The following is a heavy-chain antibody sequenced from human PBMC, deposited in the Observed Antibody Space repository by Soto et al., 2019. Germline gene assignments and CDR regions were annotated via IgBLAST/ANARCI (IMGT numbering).Heavy chain of an antibody. CDR3: AKDYYYDSSGYYGTVFDY. CDR2: ISGSGGST. V-gene: IGHV3-23*01. CDR1: GFTVSSNY. Sequence: GGSLRLSCAASGFTVSSNYMSWVRQAPGKGLEWVSAISGSGGSTYYADSVKGRFTISRDNSENTLYLQMNSLRAEDTAVYYCAKDYYYDSSGYYGTVFDYWGQGTLVTVSS. J-gene: IGHJ4*02. D-gene: IGHD3-22*01.